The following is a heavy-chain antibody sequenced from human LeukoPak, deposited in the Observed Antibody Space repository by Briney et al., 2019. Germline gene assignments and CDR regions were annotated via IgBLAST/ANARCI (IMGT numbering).Heavy chain of an antibody. CDR1: GLTFTKYW. V-gene: IGHV3-7*05. Sequence: GGSLRLSCVASGLTFTKYWMSWVRQAPGKGLEWVANIKQDGSERSYVDSVKGRFTISRDNSKNTFYLQMNSLRAEDTALYYCARYWDPRVRTFDIWGQGTVVTVSS. CDR3: ARYWDPRVRTFDI. CDR2: IKQDGSER. D-gene: IGHD1-1*01. J-gene: IGHJ3*02.